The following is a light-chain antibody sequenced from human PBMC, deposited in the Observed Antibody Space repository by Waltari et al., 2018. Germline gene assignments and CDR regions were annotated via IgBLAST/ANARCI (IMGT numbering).Light chain of an antibody. CDR2: GVA. Sequence: QSALTQPASVSGFPGPSITISCTGASSDVGAYKPVSWYQQHPGKAPKLMIYGVANRPSGVSNRFSGSKSGNTASLTISGLQAEDEADYYCTSYTSSSTWVFGGGTKLTVL. J-gene: IGLJ3*02. V-gene: IGLV2-14*03. CDR3: TSYTSSSTWV. CDR1: SSDVGAYKP.